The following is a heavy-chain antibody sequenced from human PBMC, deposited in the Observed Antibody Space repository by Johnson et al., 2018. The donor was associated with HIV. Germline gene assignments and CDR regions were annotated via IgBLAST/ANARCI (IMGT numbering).Heavy chain of an antibody. CDR2: ISGGDDDT. CDR1: GFTFSSYA. V-gene: IGHV3-23*01. J-gene: IGHJ3*02. D-gene: IGHD2-21*01. Sequence: VQLLESGGGLVQPGGSLRLSCAASGFTFSSYAMSWVRQAPGKGLEWVSFISGGDDDTYYADSVKGRFTISRDNSKTTLYLQMNSLRAEDTAVYYCANALILDAFNIWGQGTVVTVS. CDR3: ANALILDAFNI.